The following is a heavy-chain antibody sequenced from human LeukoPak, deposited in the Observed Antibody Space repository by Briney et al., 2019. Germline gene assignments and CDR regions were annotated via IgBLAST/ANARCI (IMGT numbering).Heavy chain of an antibody. CDR2: ISSSSSYI. Sequence: GGSLRLSCAASGFTFSSYSMNWVRQAPGKGLEWVSSISSSSSYIYYADSVKGRFTISRDNSKNTLFLQMNSLRAEDTAVYYCARDREYYNILTGYKVSHYFDYWGQGTLVTVSS. D-gene: IGHD3-9*01. CDR1: GFTFSSYS. V-gene: IGHV3-21*01. J-gene: IGHJ4*02. CDR3: ARDREYYNILTGYKVSHYFDY.